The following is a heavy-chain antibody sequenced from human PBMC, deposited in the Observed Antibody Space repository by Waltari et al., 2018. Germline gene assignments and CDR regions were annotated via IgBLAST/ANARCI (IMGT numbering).Heavy chain of an antibody. CDR2: IYSGGST. Sequence: EVQLVETGGGLIQPGGSLRLSCAASGFTVSSNYMSWVRQAPGKGLEGVSVIYSGGSTYYADAVKGRCTISRDNSKNTLYLQRNSRRAEDTAVYYCARVGGDVVEPWGQGTLVTVSS. CDR1: GFTVSSNY. V-gene: IGHV3-53*02. D-gene: IGHD2-21*02. J-gene: IGHJ5*02. CDR3: ARVGGDVVEP.